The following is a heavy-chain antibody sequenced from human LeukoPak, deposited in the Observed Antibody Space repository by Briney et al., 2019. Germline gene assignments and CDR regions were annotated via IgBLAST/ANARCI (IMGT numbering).Heavy chain of an antibody. V-gene: IGHV3-48*01. CDR3: VKDGHGGSPRFQY. Sequence: GGTLRLSCAGSAFTFSSYSMNWVRQTPGKGLEWVSFISSSDNTIYYADSVKGRFTISRDNAENSLFLQMHSLRAEDTAVYYCVKDGHGGSPRFQYWGQGTLVTVSS. CDR1: AFTFSSYS. J-gene: IGHJ4*02. CDR2: ISSSDNTI.